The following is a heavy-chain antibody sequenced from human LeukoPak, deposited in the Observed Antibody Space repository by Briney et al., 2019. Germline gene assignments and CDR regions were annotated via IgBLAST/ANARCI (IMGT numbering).Heavy chain of an antibody. J-gene: IGHJ4*02. CDR3: ARLELAYCGGDCYSLDY. CDR2: TDPSDSYT. Sequence: RGESLPISCQGSGYLFTSYWISWARQLPGKGLEWMGRTDPSDSYTNYSPSFQGHVTISADKSISTAYLQWSSLKASDTAMYYCARLELAYCGGDCYSLDYWGQGTLVTVSS. CDR1: GYLFTSYW. V-gene: IGHV5-10-1*01. D-gene: IGHD2-21*02.